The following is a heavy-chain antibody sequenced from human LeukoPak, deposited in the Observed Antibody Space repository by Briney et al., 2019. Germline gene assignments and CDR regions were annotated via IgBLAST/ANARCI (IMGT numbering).Heavy chain of an antibody. D-gene: IGHD3-3*01. J-gene: IGHJ4*02. CDR1: GFSVSSNY. CDR3: AKDFWSGYYPNY. Sequence: GGSLRLSCAASGFSVSSNYMNWVRQAPGKGLDWVSVIYSDSRTSYADSVKGRFTISRDNSKNTLYLQTNSLRAEDTAVYYCAKDFWSGYYPNYWGQGTLVTVSS. CDR2: IYSDSRT. V-gene: IGHV3-66*01.